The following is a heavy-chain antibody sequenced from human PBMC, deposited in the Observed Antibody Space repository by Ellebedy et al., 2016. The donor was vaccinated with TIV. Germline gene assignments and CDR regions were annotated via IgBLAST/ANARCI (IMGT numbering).Heavy chain of an antibody. Sequence: GGSLRLXCAASGFKFEDFAMHWVRQVPGKGLEWVSGISWNSNSIGYADSVKGRFTVSRDNSKNSVYLQMNSLRGEDTALYYCAKDTGVTTIGGGRNYFYALDVWGQGTPVTVSS. CDR1: GFKFEDFA. CDR3: AKDTGVTTIGGGRNYFYALDV. CDR2: ISWNSNSI. D-gene: IGHD5-12*01. V-gene: IGHV3-9*01. J-gene: IGHJ6*02.